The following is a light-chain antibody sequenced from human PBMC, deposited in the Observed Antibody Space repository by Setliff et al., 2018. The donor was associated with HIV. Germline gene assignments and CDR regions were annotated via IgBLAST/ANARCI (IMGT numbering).Light chain of an antibody. CDR2: EVS. V-gene: IGLV2-14*01. Sequence: QSALTQPASVSGSPGQSIAISCTGTSSDVGGYNYVSWYQQHPGKAPKLMIYEVSNRPSGVSNRFSGSKSDNTASLTISGPQAEDEADYYCSSYTSSSTNAFGTGTKVTVL. J-gene: IGLJ1*01. CDR1: SSDVGGYNY. CDR3: SSYTSSSTNA.